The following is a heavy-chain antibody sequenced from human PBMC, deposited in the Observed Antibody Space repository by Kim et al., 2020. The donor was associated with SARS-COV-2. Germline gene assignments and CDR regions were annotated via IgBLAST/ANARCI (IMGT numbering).Heavy chain of an antibody. CDR3: ARGSQRDLFFDY. V-gene: IGHV4-31*02. D-gene: IGHD2-21*01. Sequence: FYNPSLERRVTISVDTSKKQFSLKLSSVTAADTAVYFCARGSQRDLFFDYWGQGTLATVSS. J-gene: IGHJ4*02.